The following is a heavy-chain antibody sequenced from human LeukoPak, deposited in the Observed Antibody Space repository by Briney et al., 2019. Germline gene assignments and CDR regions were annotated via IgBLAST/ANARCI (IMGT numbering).Heavy chain of an antibody. CDR3: AREYPTDYRNYVWFDP. Sequence: ASVKLSCKASGYTFTSYGISWVRQAPGQGLEWMGWISAYNGNTNYAQKLQGRVTMTTDTSTSTAYMELRSLRSDDTAVYYCAREYPTDYRNYVWFDPWGQGTLVTVSS. CDR1: GYTFTSYG. V-gene: IGHV1-18*01. J-gene: IGHJ5*02. D-gene: IGHD4-11*01. CDR2: ISAYNGNT.